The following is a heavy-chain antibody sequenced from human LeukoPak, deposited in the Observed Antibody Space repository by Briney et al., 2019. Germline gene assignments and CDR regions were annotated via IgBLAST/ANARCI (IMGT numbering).Heavy chain of an antibody. D-gene: IGHD2-15*01. CDR3: AKRRPKVLGYCSGGSCYLYFDY. V-gene: IGHV3-23*01. CDR1: GCTFSSYA. J-gene: IGHJ4*02. CDR2: ISGSGGST. Sequence: PGGSLRLSCAASGCTFSSYAMSWVRQAPGKGLEWVSAISGSGGSTYCADSVKGRFTISRDNSKNTLYLQMNSLRAEDTAVYYCAKRRPKVLGYCSGGSCYLYFDYWGQGTLVTVSS.